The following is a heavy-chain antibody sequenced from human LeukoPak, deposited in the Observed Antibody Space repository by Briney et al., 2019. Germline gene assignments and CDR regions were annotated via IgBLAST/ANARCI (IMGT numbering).Heavy chain of an antibody. Sequence: PSETLSLTCTVSGGSISSGGYYWSWIRQHPGKGLEWIGYIYYSGSTYYNPSLKSRVTISVDTSKNQFSLKLSSVTAADTAVYYCARVVRGGVVPAAIYFDYWGQGTLVTVSS. CDR3: ARVVRGGVVPAAIYFDY. CDR2: IYYSGST. CDR1: GGSISSGGYY. D-gene: IGHD2-2*01. J-gene: IGHJ4*02. V-gene: IGHV4-31*03.